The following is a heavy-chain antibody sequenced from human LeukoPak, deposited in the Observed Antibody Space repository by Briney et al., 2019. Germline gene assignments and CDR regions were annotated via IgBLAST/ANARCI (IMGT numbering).Heavy chain of an antibody. CDR2: ISKSGTTI. CDR3: ARDGDDTYYFDS. CDR1: GFTFSDYY. Sequence: GGSLRLSCATSGFTFSDYYMSWIRQAPGKGLEWISYISKSGTTIYYADSVKGRFTISRDNAKISLSLYMNSLRADDTAVYFCARDGDDTYYFDSWGQGALVTVSS. J-gene: IGHJ4*02. V-gene: IGHV3-11*01.